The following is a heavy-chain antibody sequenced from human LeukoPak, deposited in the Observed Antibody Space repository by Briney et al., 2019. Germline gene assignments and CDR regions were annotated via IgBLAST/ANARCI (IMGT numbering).Heavy chain of an antibody. J-gene: IGHJ4*02. V-gene: IGHV3-7*01. CDR1: GFTFSSYW. CDR2: IKQDGSNK. Sequence: GGSLRLSCGASGFTFSSYWMSWVRQAPGKGLEWVANIKQDGSNKYYADSVKGRFTISRDNSKNTLYLQMNSLRAEDTAVYYCARDHSSGWYSDYFDYWGQGTLVTVSS. D-gene: IGHD6-19*01. CDR3: ARDHSSGWYSDYFDY.